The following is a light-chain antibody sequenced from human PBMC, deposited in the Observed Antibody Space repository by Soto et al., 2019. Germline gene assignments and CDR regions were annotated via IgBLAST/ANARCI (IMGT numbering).Light chain of an antibody. CDR1: EGIGND. V-gene: IGKV1-17*01. Sequence: DIQMTQSPSSLSASVGDRVTITCRASEGIGNDLGWYQQKPGKAPKGLIYDASNLQSGVPSRFSGSGSGTEFTLTISSLQPDDFATYYCQHYNSYSEAFGQGTKVDIK. J-gene: IGKJ1*01. CDR3: QHYNSYSEA. CDR2: DAS.